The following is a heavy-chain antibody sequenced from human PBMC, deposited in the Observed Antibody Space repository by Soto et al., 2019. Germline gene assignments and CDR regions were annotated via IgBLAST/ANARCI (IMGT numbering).Heavy chain of an antibody. CDR1: GFTFSSYG. J-gene: IGHJ5*02. Sequence: GGSLRLSCAASGFTFSSYGMHWVRQAPGKGLEWVAVIWYDGSNKYYADSVKGRFTISRDNSKNTLYLQMNSLRAEDTAVYYCARARMTTFGYTWFDPWGQGTLVTVSS. V-gene: IGHV3-33*01. CDR3: ARARMTTFGYTWFDP. CDR2: IWYDGSNK. D-gene: IGHD3-16*01.